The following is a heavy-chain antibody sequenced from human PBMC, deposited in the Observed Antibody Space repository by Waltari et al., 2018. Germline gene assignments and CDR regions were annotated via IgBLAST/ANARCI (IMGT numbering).Heavy chain of an antibody. V-gene: IGHV4-34*01. CDR3: ARGLHYYGSGIYNWFDP. Sequence: QVQLQQWGAGLLKPSETLSLTCAVYGGSFGGYYWIWIRQPPGKGLEWIGEINHSGSTNYNPSLKSRVTISVDTSKNQFSLKLSSVTAADTAVYYCARGLHYYGSGIYNWFDPWGQGTLVTVSS. CDR2: INHSGST. D-gene: IGHD3-10*01. J-gene: IGHJ5*02. CDR1: GGSFGGYY.